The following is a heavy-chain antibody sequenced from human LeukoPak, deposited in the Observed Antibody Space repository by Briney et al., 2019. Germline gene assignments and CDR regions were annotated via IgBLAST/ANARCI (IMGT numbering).Heavy chain of an antibody. CDR3: ARASYDFWSGSNWFDP. Sequence: PSETLSLTCTVSGGSISSYYWSWIRQPAGKGLEWIGRIYTSGSTNYNPSLKSRVTMSVDTSKNQFSLKLRSVTAADTAVYYCARASYDFWSGSNWFDPWGQGTLVTVSS. J-gene: IGHJ5*02. D-gene: IGHD3-3*01. V-gene: IGHV4-4*07. CDR2: IYTSGST. CDR1: GGSISSYY.